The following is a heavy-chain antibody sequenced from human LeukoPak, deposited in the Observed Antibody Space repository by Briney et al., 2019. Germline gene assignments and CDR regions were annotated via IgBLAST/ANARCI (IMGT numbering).Heavy chain of an antibody. CDR2: IYTSGST. J-gene: IGHJ3*02. CDR3: ASGRLTYYYDSSGSRGAFDI. D-gene: IGHD3-22*01. CDR1: GGSISSGSYY. Sequence: SQTLSLTCTVSGGSISSGSYYWSWIRQPAGKGLEWIGRIYTSGSTNYNPSLKSRVTISVDTSKNQFSLKLSSVTAADTAVYYCASGRLTYYYDSSGSRGAFDIWGQGTMVTVSS. V-gene: IGHV4-61*02.